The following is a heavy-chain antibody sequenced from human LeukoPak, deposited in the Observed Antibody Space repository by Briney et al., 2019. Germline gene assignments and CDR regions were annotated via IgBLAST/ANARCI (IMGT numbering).Heavy chain of an antibody. J-gene: IGHJ4*02. CDR2: INPNSGGT. D-gene: IGHD2-2*01. CDR1: LHILTGYF. CDR3: ARSRSRDCSSTSCYSYGLDY. Sequence: ASVKVSCKTSLHILTGYFIHWVRQAPGQGLEWMGWINPNSGGTNYAQKFQGRVTMTRDTSISTAYMELSRLRSDDTAVYYCARSRSRDCSSTSCYSYGLDYWGQGTLVTVSS. V-gene: IGHV1-2*02.